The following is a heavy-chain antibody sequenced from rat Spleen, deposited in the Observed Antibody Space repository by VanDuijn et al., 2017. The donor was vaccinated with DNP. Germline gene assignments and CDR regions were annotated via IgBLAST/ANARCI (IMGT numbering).Heavy chain of an antibody. V-gene: IGHV5-25*01. CDR2: ISTSGVTT. Sequence: EVQLVESGGGLVQPGRSLKLSWPASGFGLSAYIMVWFGQAPPRGLEWFATISTSGVTTFYRDSVKGRFIVSRDNAKSTLNLHMDSLRSEDTATYYCARQGYYSSYISDYFDYWGQGVMVTVSS. CDR1: GFGLSAYI. J-gene: IGHJ2*01. CDR3: ARQGYYSSYISDYFDY. D-gene: IGHD1-2*01.